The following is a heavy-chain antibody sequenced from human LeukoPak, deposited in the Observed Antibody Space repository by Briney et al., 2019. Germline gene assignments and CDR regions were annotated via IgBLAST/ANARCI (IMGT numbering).Heavy chain of an antibody. D-gene: IGHD3-3*01. Sequence: VKVSCNASVGTFSTYAISWVRQAPGQGLEWMGRIIPVLGVVKYAQKFQGRVTISADNCTSTAYMEVSSQRSEDTAVYYCATGIGTLWSGYYHDFWGQGTLVSVSS. CDR1: VGTFSTYA. CDR3: ATGIGTLWSGYYHDF. CDR2: IIPVLGVV. J-gene: IGHJ4*02. V-gene: IGHV1-69*04.